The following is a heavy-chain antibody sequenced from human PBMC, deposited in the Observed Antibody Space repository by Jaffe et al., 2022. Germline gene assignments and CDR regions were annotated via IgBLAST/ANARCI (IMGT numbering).Heavy chain of an antibody. J-gene: IGHJ4*02. CDR2: IRRKTHNYAT. CDR1: GFTFSDSP. CDR3: TSGLLDYGDSENRDY. V-gene: IGHV3-73*02. D-gene: IGHD4-17*01. Sequence: EVQLVESGGGLVQPGGSLKLSCLASGFTFSDSPIHWVRQASGKGLEWVGRIRRKTHNYATSYAASVKGRFTISRDDSKNTAYLHMNSLKSEDTALYYCTSGLLDYGDSENRDYWGQGTLVTVSS.